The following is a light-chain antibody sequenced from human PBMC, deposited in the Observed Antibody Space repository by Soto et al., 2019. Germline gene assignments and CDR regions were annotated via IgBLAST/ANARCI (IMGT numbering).Light chain of an antibody. CDR3: QQYNNWPPGT. Sequence: EIVMTQSPATLSVSPGERATLSCRASQSVSSNLAWYQQKPGQAPRLLIYGASSRATGIPARFSGSGSGTEFTLTISSLQSEDFAVYYCQQYNNWPPGTFGQGNKLEIK. CDR2: GAS. J-gene: IGKJ2*01. V-gene: IGKV3-15*01. CDR1: QSVSSN.